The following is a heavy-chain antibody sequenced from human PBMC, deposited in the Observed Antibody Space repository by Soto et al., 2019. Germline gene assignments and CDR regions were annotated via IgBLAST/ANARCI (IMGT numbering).Heavy chain of an antibody. CDR1: GFTFSNYA. J-gene: IGHJ5*02. D-gene: IGHD3-3*01. Sequence: PGGSLRLSCAASGFTFSNYARSWVRQAPGKGLEWISTISGSGGSTYYADSVKGRFTISRDNSKNTLYLQMNSLRAEDTAVYYCAKGQSTYYDFWSRYYDWFDPWGQGTLVTVSS. V-gene: IGHV3-23*01. CDR3: AKGQSTYYDFWSRYYDWFDP. CDR2: ISGSGGST.